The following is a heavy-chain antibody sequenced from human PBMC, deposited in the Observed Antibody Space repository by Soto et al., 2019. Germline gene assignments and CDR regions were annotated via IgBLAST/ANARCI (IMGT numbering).Heavy chain of an antibody. CDR1: GGSVSSGGYC. D-gene: IGHD3-3*01. V-gene: IGHV4-61*08. CDR3: AREGDGSYYDGVDP. CDR2: IYYSGST. J-gene: IGHJ5*02. Sequence: QVQLQESGPGLVKPSETLSLTCTVSGGSVSSGGYCWSWIRQPPGKGLEWIGYIYYSGSTNYNPSLKSRVTKSVNPSKNQFSLKLSSVTAADTAGYYCAREGDGSYYDGVDPWGQGTLVTVSS.